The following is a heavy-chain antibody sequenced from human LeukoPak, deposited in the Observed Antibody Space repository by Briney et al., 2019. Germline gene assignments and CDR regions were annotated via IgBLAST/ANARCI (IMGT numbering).Heavy chain of an antibody. J-gene: IGHJ4*02. CDR3: ARFRSWILDY. CDR1: GYSISSGYY. D-gene: IGHD5-18*01. CDR2: IDHSGST. Sequence: SETLSLTCAVSGYSISSGYYWGWIRQPPGKGLEWIGSIDHSGSTYYNPSLKSRVTISVDTSKNQFSLKLSSVTAADTAVYYCARFRSWILDYWGQGTLVTVSS. V-gene: IGHV4-38-2*01.